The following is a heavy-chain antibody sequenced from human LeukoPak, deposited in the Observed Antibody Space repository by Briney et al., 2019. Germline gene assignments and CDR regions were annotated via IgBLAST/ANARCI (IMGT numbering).Heavy chain of an antibody. Sequence: ASVKASCKASGYTFTSYGISWVRQAPGQGLEWMGWISAYNGNTNYAQKLQGRVTMTTDTSTSTAYMELRSLRSDDTAVYYCARDRAFIVGGSYDRFDPWGQGTLVTVSS. CDR1: GYTFTSYG. J-gene: IGHJ5*02. CDR2: ISAYNGNT. CDR3: ARDRAFIVGGSYDRFDP. D-gene: IGHD1-26*01. V-gene: IGHV1-18*01.